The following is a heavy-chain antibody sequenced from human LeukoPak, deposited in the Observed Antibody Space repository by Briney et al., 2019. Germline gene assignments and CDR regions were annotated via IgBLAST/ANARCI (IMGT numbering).Heavy chain of an antibody. D-gene: IGHD3-10*02. CDR2: ISSSSSYI. J-gene: IGHJ6*02. CDR1: GFTFSSYS. V-gene: IGHV3-21*01. CDR3: ARGPPPSVYMLDTYYYYGMDV. Sequence: GGSLRLSCAASGFTFSSYSMNWVRQAPGKGLEWVSSISSSSSYIYYADSVKGRFTISRDNAKNSLYLQMNSLRAEDTAVYYCARGPPPSVYMLDTYYYYGMDVWGQGTTVTVSS.